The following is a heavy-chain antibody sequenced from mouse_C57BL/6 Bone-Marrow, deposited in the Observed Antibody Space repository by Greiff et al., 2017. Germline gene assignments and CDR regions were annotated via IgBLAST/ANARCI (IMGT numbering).Heavy chain of an antibody. V-gene: IGHV1-39*01. CDR1: GYSFTDYN. Sequence: EVQLQQSGPELVKPGASVKISCKASGYSFTDYNMNWVKQSNGKSLEWIGVINPNYGTTSYNQKFKGKATLTVDQSASTAYMQLNSLTSEDSAVXYGAHYYVIRENAMDYWGKGTSATVSP. D-gene: IGHD1-2*01. J-gene: IGHJ4*01. CDR2: INPNYGTT. CDR3: AHYYVIRENAMDY.